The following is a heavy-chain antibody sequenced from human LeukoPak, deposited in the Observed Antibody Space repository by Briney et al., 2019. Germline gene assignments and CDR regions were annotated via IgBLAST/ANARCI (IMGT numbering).Heavy chain of an antibody. CDR1: GGSMSSHY. Sequence: SETLSLTCTVPGGSMSSHYWSWIRQPPGKGLEWIGYIYYTGSTNHNPSLKSRVTISVDTSKNQFSLKLSSVTTADTAVYYCARATSWDQRNFDWPHWYLDLWGRDTLVTVSS. CDR2: IYYTGST. V-gene: IGHV4-59*11. J-gene: IGHJ2*01. D-gene: IGHD3-9*01. CDR3: ARATSWDQRNFDWPHWYLDL.